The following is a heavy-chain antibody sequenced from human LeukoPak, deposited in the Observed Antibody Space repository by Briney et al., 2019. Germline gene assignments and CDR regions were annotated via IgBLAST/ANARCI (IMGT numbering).Heavy chain of an antibody. V-gene: IGHV1-2*02. Sequence: ASVKVSCKASGYTFTGYYMHWVRQAPGQGLEWMGWINPNSGGTNYAQKFQGRVTMTRDTSISTAYMELSRLRSDDTAVYYCASPRFGEFGYFDYWGQGTLVTVSS. CDR2: INPNSGGT. J-gene: IGHJ4*02. CDR3: ASPRFGEFGYFDY. D-gene: IGHD3-10*02. CDR1: GYTFTGYY.